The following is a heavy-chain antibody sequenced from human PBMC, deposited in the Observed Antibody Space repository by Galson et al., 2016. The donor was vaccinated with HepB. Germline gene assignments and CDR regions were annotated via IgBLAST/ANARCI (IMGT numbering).Heavy chain of an antibody. V-gene: IGHV3-7*01. CDR3: ARRLDTQGRIGGWAWGMDV. CDR1: GFTFNSYW. CDR2: INQGGSDR. D-gene: IGHD3-10*01. J-gene: IGHJ6*02. Sequence: SLRLSCAASGFTFNSYWMSWVRQAPGKGLEWLANINQGGSDRKHVDSVMGRFTISRDNAKNSLYLQMNSLTTEDTAVYFCARRLDTQGRIGGWAWGMDVWGQGTTVTVSS.